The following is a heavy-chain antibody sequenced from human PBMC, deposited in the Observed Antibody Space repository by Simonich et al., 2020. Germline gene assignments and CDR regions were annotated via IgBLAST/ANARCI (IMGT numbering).Heavy chain of an antibody. V-gene: IGHV1-2*02. CDR1: GYTFTGYY. J-gene: IGHJ6*03. CDR2: INPKRGGT. CDR3: ARGALTGDYYYMDV. Sequence: QVQLVQSGAEVKKPGASVKVSCKASGYTFTGYYMHWVRQAPGQGREWRAGINPKRGGTNYAQKCQGRVTMTRDTSISTASMELSRLRSDDTAVYYCARGALTGDYYYMDVWGKGTTVTVSS. D-gene: IGHD7-27*01.